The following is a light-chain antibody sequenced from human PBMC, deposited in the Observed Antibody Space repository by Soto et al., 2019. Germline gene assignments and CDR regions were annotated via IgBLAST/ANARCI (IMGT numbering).Light chain of an antibody. CDR1: QSVSSN. CDR3: QQYNTWPYT. Sequence: EIVMTQSPATLSVSPGERATLSCRASQSVSSNLAWYQQKPGQAPRLLIYGASTRATGIPARFSGSRSGTEVTLTISSLQSEDFAVYYCQQYNTWPYTFGQGTKLEIK. V-gene: IGKV3-15*01. J-gene: IGKJ2*01. CDR2: GAS.